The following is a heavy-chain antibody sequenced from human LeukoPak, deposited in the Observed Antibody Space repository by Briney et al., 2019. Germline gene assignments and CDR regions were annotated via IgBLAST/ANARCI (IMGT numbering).Heavy chain of an antibody. CDR2: INHSGST. CDR1: GGSFSGYY. V-gene: IGHV4-34*01. J-gene: IGHJ4*02. CDR3: ARLTGIAANYHLDY. D-gene: IGHD6-13*01. Sequence: PSETLSLTCAVYGGSFSGYYWSWIRQPPGKGLEWIGEINHSGSTNYNPSLKSRVTISVDTSKNQFSLKLSSVTAADTAVYYCARLTGIAANYHLDYWGQGTLVTVSS.